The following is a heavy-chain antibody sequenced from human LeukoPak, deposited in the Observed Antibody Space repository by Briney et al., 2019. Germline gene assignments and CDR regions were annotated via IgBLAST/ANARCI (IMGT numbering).Heavy chain of an antibody. CDR2: MNPNSGNT. J-gene: IGHJ4*02. CDR3: ARGGTLRAAAGNDY. V-gene: IGHV1-8*01. CDR1: GYTFTSYD. Sequence: ASVKVSCKASGYTFTSYDINWVRQATGQGLEWMGWMNPNSGNTGYAQKFQGRVTMTRNTSISTAYMELSSLRSEDTAVYYCARGGTLRAAAGNDYWGQGTLVTVSS. D-gene: IGHD6-13*01.